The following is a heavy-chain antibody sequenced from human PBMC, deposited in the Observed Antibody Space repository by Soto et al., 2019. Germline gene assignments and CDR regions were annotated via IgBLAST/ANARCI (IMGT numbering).Heavy chain of an antibody. CDR3: ASTVSRYYYYGMDV. CDR2: IIPIFGTA. Sequence: QVQLVQSGAEVKKPGSSVKVSCKASGGTFSSYAISWVRQAPGQGLEWMGGIIPIFGTANYAQKFQGRVXXTADESTSTGYMELSSLRSEDTAVYYCASTVSRYYYYGMDVWGQGTTVTVSS. J-gene: IGHJ6*02. CDR1: GGTFSSYA. D-gene: IGHD4-4*01. V-gene: IGHV1-69*12.